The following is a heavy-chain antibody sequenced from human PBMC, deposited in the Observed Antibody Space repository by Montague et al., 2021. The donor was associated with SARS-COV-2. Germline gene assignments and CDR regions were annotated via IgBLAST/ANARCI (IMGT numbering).Heavy chain of an antibody. V-gene: IGHV4-34*01. CDR1: GASFTSYS. J-gene: IGHJ4*02. CDR2: INHTGII. D-gene: IGHD2-15*01. Sequence: SETLSLTCSVSGASFTSYSWCWIRQPPGKGLEWIADINHTGIINYHPSLKSRATTSVDTSKNQLSLKLTSVSAADTAVYYCARGRVRSDIHAYWGQGTLVTVSS. CDR3: ARGRVRSDIHAY.